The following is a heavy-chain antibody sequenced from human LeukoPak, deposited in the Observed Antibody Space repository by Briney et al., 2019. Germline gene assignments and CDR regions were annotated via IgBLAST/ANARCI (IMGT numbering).Heavy chain of an antibody. CDR1: GFTFSSQG. J-gene: IGHJ4*02. V-gene: IGHV3-23*01. CDR3: AKEAWVYSGSFSD. CDR2: ISGSGGGI. Sequence: GGSLRLSCAASGFTFSSQGMSWVRQAPGKGLEWLSAISGSGGGIDYADSVKGRFTISRDNSKSTLYLQMDNLRVEDTALYYCAKEAWVYSGSFSDWGQGTLVTVSS. D-gene: IGHD1-26*01.